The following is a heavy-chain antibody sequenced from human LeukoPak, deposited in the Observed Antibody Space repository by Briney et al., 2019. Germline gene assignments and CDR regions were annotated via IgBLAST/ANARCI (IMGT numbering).Heavy chain of an antibody. Sequence: SETLSLPCTVSGGSISSGGYYWSWIRQHPGQGLEWIAYIYYSGSTYYNPSLKSRITISVDTSKNQFSLNLSSVAAADTAVYFCARVAILDNSGPYFDYWGQGTLVTVSS. J-gene: IGHJ4*02. CDR3: ARVAILDNSGPYFDY. V-gene: IGHV4-31*03. CDR2: IYYSGST. CDR1: GGSISSGGYY. D-gene: IGHD3-22*01.